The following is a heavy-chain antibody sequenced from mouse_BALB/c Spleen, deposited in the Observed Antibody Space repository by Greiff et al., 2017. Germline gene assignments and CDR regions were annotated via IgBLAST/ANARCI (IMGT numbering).Heavy chain of an antibody. CDR2: IYPGNSDT. CDR3: TRWDWDPYYAMDY. V-gene: IGHV1-5*01. CDR1: GYTFTSYW. J-gene: IGHJ4*01. Sequence: EVMLVESGTVLARPGASVKMSCKASGYTFTSYWMHWVKQRPGQGLEWIGAIYPGNSDTSYNQKFKGKAKLTAVTSTSTAYMELSSLTNEDSAVYYCTRWDWDPYYAMDYWGQGTSVTVSS. D-gene: IGHD4-1*01.